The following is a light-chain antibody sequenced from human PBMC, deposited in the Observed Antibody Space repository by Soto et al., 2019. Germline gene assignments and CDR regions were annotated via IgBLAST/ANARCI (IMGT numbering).Light chain of an antibody. CDR2: SNN. J-gene: IGLJ1*01. CDR1: SSNIRSNT. V-gene: IGLV1-44*01. CDR3: AAWDDSLNGNYV. Sequence: QSVLTQPPSASGTPGQSVTISCSGSSSNIRSNTVNWYQQLPGTAPKLLIYSNNQRPSGVPDRFSGSKSGTSASLAISGLHSEDEADYYCAAWDDSLNGNYVFGTGTRSPS.